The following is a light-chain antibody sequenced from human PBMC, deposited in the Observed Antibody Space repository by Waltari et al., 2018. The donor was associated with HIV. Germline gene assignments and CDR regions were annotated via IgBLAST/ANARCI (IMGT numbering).Light chain of an antibody. CDR3: QQYGSSPWT. CDR1: QSVSSSY. V-gene: IGKV3-20*01. Sequence: EIVLTQSPGTLSLSPGESATLSCRASQSVSSSYLAWYQQKPGQAPRLLIYGASSRATGIPDRFSGSESGTDLTLTISRLEPEDFAVYYCQQYGSSPWTFGQGTKVEIK. CDR2: GAS. J-gene: IGKJ1*01.